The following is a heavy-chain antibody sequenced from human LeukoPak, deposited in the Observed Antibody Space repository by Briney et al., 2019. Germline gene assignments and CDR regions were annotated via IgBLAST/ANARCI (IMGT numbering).Heavy chain of an antibody. D-gene: IGHD5-24*01. Sequence: ASETLSLTCTVSGGSISTSNYYWGWIRQPPGKGLEWIGNIFYSGSTYYNPSLKSRVTISVDTSKNQFSLKLSSVTAADTAVYYCASHKWLHPFDYWGQGTLVTVSS. CDR1: GGSISTSNYY. J-gene: IGHJ4*02. CDR2: IFYSGST. V-gene: IGHV4-39*01. CDR3: ASHKWLHPFDY.